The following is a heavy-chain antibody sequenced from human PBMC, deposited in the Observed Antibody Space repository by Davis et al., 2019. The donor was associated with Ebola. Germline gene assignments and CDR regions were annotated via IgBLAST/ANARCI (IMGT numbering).Heavy chain of an antibody. CDR1: GFTFSSYV. Sequence: GESLKISCAASGFTFSSYVMSWVRQAPGKGLEWVSTISGSGGSTYYADSVKGRFTISRDNAKKSLYLQMNSLRVEDTAVYYCARRGDQGGIDYWGQGTLVTVSS. D-gene: IGHD1-26*01. CDR2: ISGSGGST. CDR3: ARRGDQGGIDY. V-gene: IGHV3-23*01. J-gene: IGHJ4*02.